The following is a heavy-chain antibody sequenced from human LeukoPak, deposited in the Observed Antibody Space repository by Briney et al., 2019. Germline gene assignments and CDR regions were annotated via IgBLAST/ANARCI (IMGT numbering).Heavy chain of an antibody. CDR2: FDPEDGET. D-gene: IGHD2-15*01. J-gene: IGHJ5*02. CDR1: GYTLTELS. CDR3: ATVCSGGSCYSWLHMLDP. Sequence: ASVKVSCKVPGYTLTELSVHWVRQAPGKGLEWMGGFDPEDGETIYAQRFQGRVTMTEDTSTDTAYMELSSLRSEDTAVYYCATVCSGGSCYSWLHMLDPWGQGTLVTVSS. V-gene: IGHV1-24*01.